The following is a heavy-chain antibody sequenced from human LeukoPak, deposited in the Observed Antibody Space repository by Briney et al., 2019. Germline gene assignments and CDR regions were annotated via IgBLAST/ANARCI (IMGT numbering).Heavy chain of an antibody. Sequence: PSETLSLTCTVSSASITSSPYFWGWIRQSPGKGLEWIGSISYSGTTYYNPSLKSRVTISVDTSKNQFSLKLSSVTAADTAVYYCASSYYYDSSGYSSFDYWGQGTLVTVSS. CDR1: SASITSSPYF. CDR3: ASSYYYDSSGYSSFDY. D-gene: IGHD3-22*01. J-gene: IGHJ4*02. CDR2: ISYSGTT. V-gene: IGHV4-39*07.